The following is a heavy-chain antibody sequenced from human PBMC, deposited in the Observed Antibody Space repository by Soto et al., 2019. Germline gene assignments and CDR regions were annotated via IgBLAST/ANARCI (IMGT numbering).Heavy chain of an antibody. CDR2: IYYSGST. V-gene: IGHV4-4*02. J-gene: IGHJ4*02. Sequence: SETLSLTCAVSCVSISQTHWWGWVRRTPGMGLEWIGEIYYSGSTNYNPSLKSRVTMSEDKPKNQFSLELTSVTAAATAVSYFPSASVVGTIFYYWGQGTWVTVSP. CDR3: PSASVVGTIFYY. CDR1: CVSISQTHW. D-gene: IGHD6-19*01.